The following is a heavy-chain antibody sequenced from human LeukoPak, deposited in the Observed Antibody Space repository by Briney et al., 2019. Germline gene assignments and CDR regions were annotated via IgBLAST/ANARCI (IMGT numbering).Heavy chain of an antibody. Sequence: SETLSLTCTVSGGSISSYYRSWIRQPPGKGLEWIGYIYTSGSTNYNPSLKSRVTISVDTSKNQFSLKLSSVTAADTAVYYCASGGGDGYNYDYWGQGTLVTVSS. CDR3: ASGGGDGYNYDY. V-gene: IGHV4-4*09. CDR2: IYTSGST. J-gene: IGHJ4*02. CDR1: GGSISSYY. D-gene: IGHD5-24*01.